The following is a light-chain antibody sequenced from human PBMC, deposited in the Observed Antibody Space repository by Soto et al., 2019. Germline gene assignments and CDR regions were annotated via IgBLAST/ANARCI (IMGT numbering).Light chain of an antibody. CDR1: SSDVGGYNY. J-gene: IGLJ1*01. CDR3: SSYSGTNYHYV. V-gene: IGLV2-8*01. Sequence: QSALTQPPSASGSFGQSVTTSCTGTSSDVGGYNYVSWYQQHPGKAPKLMIYEVSERPSGVPDRFSGSKSGNTASLTVSGFQADDEADYYCSSYSGTNYHYVFGTGTKVTVL. CDR2: EVS.